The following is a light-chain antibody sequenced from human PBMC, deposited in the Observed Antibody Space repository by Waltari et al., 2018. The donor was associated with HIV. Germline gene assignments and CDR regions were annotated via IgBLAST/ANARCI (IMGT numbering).Light chain of an antibody. J-gene: IGLJ2*01. Sequence: QSALTQPPSASGSPGQSITISCSGTSSDVGGYGYASCYQQPPGKAPKVLTDDVRARPSGVPDLFSGSTSGNTASLTVSGSQAEDEAEYYCSSYVGGYNVVFGGGTKRTVL. CDR1: SSDVGGYGY. CDR2: DVR. CDR3: SSYVGGYNVV. V-gene: IGLV2-8*01.